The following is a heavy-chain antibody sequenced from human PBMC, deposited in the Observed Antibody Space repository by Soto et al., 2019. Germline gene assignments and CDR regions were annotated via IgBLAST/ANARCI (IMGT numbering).Heavy chain of an antibody. CDR1: GGSISSNY. CDR3: ARYRREAVAGYTLDN. V-gene: IGHV4-59*01. J-gene: IGHJ4*02. Sequence: SETLSLTCTVSGGSISSNYWTWIRQPPGKGLEWIGYVYNSGSTTYNPSLKSRVTISEDTSKSQFSLKVNSMTAADTAVYYCARYRREAVAGYTLDNWGQGILVTVSS. D-gene: IGHD6-13*01. CDR2: VYNSGST.